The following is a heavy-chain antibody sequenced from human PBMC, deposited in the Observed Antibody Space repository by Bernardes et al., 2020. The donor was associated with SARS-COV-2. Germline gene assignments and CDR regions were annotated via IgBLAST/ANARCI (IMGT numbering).Heavy chain of an antibody. CDR3: ARDGPWGIPWAFDT. CDR1: GFTFSTYE. Sequence: GSLRLSCAASGFTFSTYEMNWVRQAPGKGLEWVSYISSSSFTISYADSVKGRFTVSRDNANNSLFLQMNSLRADDTAVYYCARDGPWGIPWAFDTWGQGTMVTVSS. CDR2: ISSSSFTI. J-gene: IGHJ3*02. V-gene: IGHV3-48*03. D-gene: IGHD3-16*01.